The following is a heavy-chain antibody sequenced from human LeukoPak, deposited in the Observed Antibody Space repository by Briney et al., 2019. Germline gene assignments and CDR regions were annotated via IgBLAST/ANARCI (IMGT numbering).Heavy chain of an antibody. V-gene: IGHV3-23*01. CDR2: ISGSGGGT. CDR3: ANPKGDSGSYYTVDY. Sequence: PGGSLRLSCAASGFTFSSYAMNWVRQAPGKGLEWVSTISGSGGGTYYADSVKGRFTISRDNSKNTLYLQMNSLRAEDTAIYYCANPKGDSGSYYTVDYWGQGTLVTVSS. CDR1: GFTFSSYA. D-gene: IGHD3-10*01. J-gene: IGHJ4*02.